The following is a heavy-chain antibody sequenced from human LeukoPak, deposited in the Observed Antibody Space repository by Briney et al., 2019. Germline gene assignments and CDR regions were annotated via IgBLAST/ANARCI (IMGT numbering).Heavy chain of an antibody. Sequence: GGSLRLSCAASGFTFSSYSMNWVRQAAGKGREGVSYISSSSSTIYYADSVKGRFTISRDNAKNSLYLQMNSLRAEDTAVYYCARARSVLLWFGDSNDAFDIWGQGTMVTVSS. J-gene: IGHJ3*02. CDR3: ARARSVLLWFGDSNDAFDI. CDR2: ISSSSSTI. CDR1: GFTFSSYS. D-gene: IGHD3-10*01. V-gene: IGHV3-48*01.